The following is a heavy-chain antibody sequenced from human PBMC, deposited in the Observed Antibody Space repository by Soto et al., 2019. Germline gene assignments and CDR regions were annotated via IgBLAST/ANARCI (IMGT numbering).Heavy chain of an antibody. V-gene: IGHV1-69*12. CDR1: GGTFSSYA. D-gene: IGHD3-10*01. Sequence: QVQLVQSGAEVKKPGSSVKVSCKASGGTFSSYAISWVRQAPGQGLEWMGGIIPIFGTANYAQKFQGSVTITADESTRTADMELSSLRSDDTAVYYCARVGSFGEFRRWFDPWGQGTMVTVSS. J-gene: IGHJ5*02. CDR3: ARVGSFGEFRRWFDP. CDR2: IIPIFGTA.